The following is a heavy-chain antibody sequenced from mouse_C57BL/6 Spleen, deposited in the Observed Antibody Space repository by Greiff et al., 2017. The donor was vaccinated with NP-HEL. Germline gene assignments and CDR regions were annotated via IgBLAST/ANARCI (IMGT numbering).Heavy chain of an antibody. CDR1: GYTFTSYW. J-gene: IGHJ2*01. CDR2: IDPSDSYT. CDR3: ARIDGSSSNNFDY. D-gene: IGHD1-1*01. V-gene: IGHV1-59*01. Sequence: QVQLKQPGAELVRPGTSVKLSCKASGYTFTSYWMHWVKQRPGQGLEWIGVIDPSDSYTNYNQKFKGKATLTVDTSSSTAYMQLSSLTSEDSAVYSCARIDGSSSNNFDYWGQGTTLTVSS.